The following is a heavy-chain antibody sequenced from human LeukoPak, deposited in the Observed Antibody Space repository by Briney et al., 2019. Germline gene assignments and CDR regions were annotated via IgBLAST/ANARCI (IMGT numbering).Heavy chain of an antibody. V-gene: IGHV4-4*07. CDR3: ARDVVSGSFDY. Sequence: SETLSLTCTVSGGSISSYHWNWIRQPAGKGLEWIGRIYSSGSTNYNPSLKSRVTISVDRSKNQFSLKLNSVTAADTAVYYCARDVVSGSFDYWGRGTLVTVSS. CDR1: GGSISSYH. J-gene: IGHJ4*02. D-gene: IGHD6-19*01. CDR2: IYSSGST.